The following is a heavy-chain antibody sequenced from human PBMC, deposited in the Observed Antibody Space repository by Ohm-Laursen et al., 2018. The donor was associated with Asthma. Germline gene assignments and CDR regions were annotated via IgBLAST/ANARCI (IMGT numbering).Heavy chain of an antibody. CDR2: IYYTGST. V-gene: IGHV4-59*07. CDR3: ARAQKTDTSGYFLFDP. J-gene: IGHJ5*02. Sequence: SDTLSLTCTVSGDSISSDFWSWIRQPPGKGLEWIGYIYYTGSTNYNPSLKSRVTMSVDTSKNQFSLKLTSVTAADTAVYYCARAQKTDTSGYFLFDPWGQRTLVTVSS. CDR1: GDSISSDF. D-gene: IGHD3-22*01.